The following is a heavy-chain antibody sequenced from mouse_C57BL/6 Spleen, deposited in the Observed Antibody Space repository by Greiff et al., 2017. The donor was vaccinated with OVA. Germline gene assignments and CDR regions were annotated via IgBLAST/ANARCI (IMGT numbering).Heavy chain of an antibody. D-gene: IGHD1-1*01. Sequence: VQLQESGAELVRPGASVTLSCKASGYTFTDYEMHWVKQTPVHGLEWIGAIDPETGGTAYNQKFKGKAILTADKSSSTAYMELRSLTSEDSAVYYCTRNYGSSWGQGTLVTVSA. CDR2: IDPETGGT. CDR1: GYTFTDYE. V-gene: IGHV1-15*01. J-gene: IGHJ3*01. CDR3: TRNYGSS.